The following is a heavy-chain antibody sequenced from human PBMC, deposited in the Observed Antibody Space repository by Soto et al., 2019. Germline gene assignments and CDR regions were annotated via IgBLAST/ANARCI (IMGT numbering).Heavy chain of an antibody. D-gene: IGHD2-15*01. Sequence: ASVKVSCKASGYTFTTYAIHWVRQAPGQRLEWMGWINVGNGDTKFSQKFQGRVTITRDTSASTAYMELSSLRSEDTAVYYCARGWYCCCCNCYTPAEYFQHWGQGTLVTVSS. V-gene: IGHV1-3*01. J-gene: IGHJ1*01. CDR3: ARGWYCCCCNCYTPAEYFQH. CDR2: INVGNGDT. CDR1: GYTFTTYA.